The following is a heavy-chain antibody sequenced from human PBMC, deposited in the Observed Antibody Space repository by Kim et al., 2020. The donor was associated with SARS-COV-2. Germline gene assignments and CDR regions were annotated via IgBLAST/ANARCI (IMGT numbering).Heavy chain of an antibody. Sequence: SETLSLTCTVSGGSITSYYWSWIRQXPGKXXEXXGXXYNSGTTNXNPSLTSRPTISVDTSKNQFSLKXNSVTAXDXAXYXXXRGGGSNSGXLYARLDXWGQXTLV. CDR1: GGSITSYY. CDR2: XYNSGTT. D-gene: IGHD6-19*01. V-gene: IGHV4-59*13. J-gene: IGHJ4*02. CDR3: XRGGGSNSGXLYARLDX.